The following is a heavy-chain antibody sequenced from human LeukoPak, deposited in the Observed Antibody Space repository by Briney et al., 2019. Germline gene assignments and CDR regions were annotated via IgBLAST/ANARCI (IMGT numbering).Heavy chain of an antibody. J-gene: IGHJ6*02. D-gene: IGHD3-10*01. Sequence: PGGSLRLSCAASGFTVSSNYMSWVRQAPGKGLEWVSVIYSGGSTYYADSVKGRFTISRDNSKNTLYLQMNSLRAEDTAVYYCARDLGGPTYYYGSGSYFDYYYGMDVWGQGTTVTVSS. CDR1: GFTVSSNY. CDR2: IYSGGST. V-gene: IGHV3-53*05. CDR3: ARDLGGPTYYYGSGSYFDYYYGMDV.